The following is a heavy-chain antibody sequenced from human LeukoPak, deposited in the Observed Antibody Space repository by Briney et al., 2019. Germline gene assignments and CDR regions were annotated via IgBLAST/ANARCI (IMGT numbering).Heavy chain of an antibody. CDR3: ARTPYDFWSGYWRTQFDY. J-gene: IGHJ4*02. CDR1: GGTISSSSYY. CDR2: IYYSGSA. V-gene: IGHV4-39*01. Sequence: PSETLSLTCTVSGGTISSSSYYWRWIRQPPGKGLEWIASIYYSGSAYYSPSLKSRVTISGDTSKNQCSLKLSSVTAADTAVYYCARTPYDFWSGYWRTQFDYWGQGTLVTVSS. D-gene: IGHD3-3*01.